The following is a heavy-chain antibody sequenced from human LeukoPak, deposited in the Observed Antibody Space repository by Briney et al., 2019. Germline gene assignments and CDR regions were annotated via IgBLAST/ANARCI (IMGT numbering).Heavy chain of an antibody. D-gene: IGHD3-22*01. J-gene: IGHJ6*03. CDR1: GGSISSYC. CDR3: TRGSIAYYYMDV. CDR2: IYYSGST. V-gene: IGHV4-59*01. Sequence: SETLSLTCTVSGGSISSYCWSWIRQPPGKGMEWIGNIYYSGSTNYNPSPKSRVTISVDTSKNQFSPKLSSVTAADTAVYYCTRGSIAYYYMDVWGKGTTVTISS.